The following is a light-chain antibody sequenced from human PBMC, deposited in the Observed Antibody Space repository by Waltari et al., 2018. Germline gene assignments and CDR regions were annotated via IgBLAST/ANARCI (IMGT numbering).Light chain of an antibody. J-gene: IGKJ2*01. CDR3: QQRAGWPLYS. Sequence: EIVLTQSPDTLSLSPGESATLSCRASQSVGGYLAWYQPKPGQAPRLLISGASNRATGIPARFSGSGSGTDFTLTISSLEPEDFAVYYCQQRAGWPLYSFGQGTRLEI. V-gene: IGKV3-11*01. CDR1: QSVGGY. CDR2: GAS.